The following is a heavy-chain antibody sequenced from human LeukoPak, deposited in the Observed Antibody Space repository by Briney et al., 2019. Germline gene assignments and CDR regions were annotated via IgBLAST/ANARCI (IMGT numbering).Heavy chain of an antibody. D-gene: IGHD3-22*01. CDR1: GFTFSSYG. V-gene: IGHV3-30*18. Sequence: PGRSLRLSCAASGFTFSSYGMHWVRQAPGKGLEWVAVISYDGSNKYYADSVKGRFTISRDNSKNTLHLQMNSLRTEDTAIYYCAKEDVVVITIRYFQHWGQGTLVTVSS. CDR2: ISYDGSNK. J-gene: IGHJ1*01. CDR3: AKEDVVVITIRYFQH.